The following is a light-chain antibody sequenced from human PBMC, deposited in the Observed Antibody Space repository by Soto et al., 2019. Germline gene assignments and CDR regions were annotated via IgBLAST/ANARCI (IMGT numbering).Light chain of an antibody. Sequence: EIVMTQSPATLSVSPGERATLSCRASQSVSSNLAWYQQKPGQAPRLLIYGASTRATGIPARFSGSGSGTEFTLTISSLQYEDFAVYFCQQYNKWPLTFGQGTKVDIK. CDR1: QSVSSN. V-gene: IGKV3-15*01. CDR2: GAS. J-gene: IGKJ1*01. CDR3: QQYNKWPLT.